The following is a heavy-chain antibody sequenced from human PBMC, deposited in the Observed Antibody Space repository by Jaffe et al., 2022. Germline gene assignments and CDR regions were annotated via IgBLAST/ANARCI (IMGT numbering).Heavy chain of an antibody. J-gene: IGHJ4*02. V-gene: IGHV4-4*02. Sequence: QVQLQESGPGLVKPSGTLSLTCAVSGGSISTNNWWHWVRQPPGKGLEWIGEIYHSGDTHYNPSLKSRVTMSVDKSKNQFSLKLTSVTAADTAVYYCAREAGAGTYIGFDYWGQGTLVTVSS. CDR3: AREAGAGTYIGFDY. CDR1: GGSISTNNW. D-gene: IGHD6-13*01. CDR2: IYHSGDT.